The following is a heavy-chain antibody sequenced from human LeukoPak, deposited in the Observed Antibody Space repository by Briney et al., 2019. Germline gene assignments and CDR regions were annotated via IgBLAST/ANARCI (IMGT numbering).Heavy chain of an antibody. CDR2: INHSGNT. CDR1: GGSFSGYY. Sequence: SETLSLTCAVYGGSFSGYYWSWIRQPPGKGLEWIGEINHSGNTNYNPSLKSRVTISVDTSKSQFSLKLSSVTAADTAVYYCARVDGCSSTSCGPWGQGTLVTVSS. D-gene: IGHD2-2*01. CDR3: ARVDGCSSTSCGP. V-gene: IGHV4-34*01. J-gene: IGHJ5*02.